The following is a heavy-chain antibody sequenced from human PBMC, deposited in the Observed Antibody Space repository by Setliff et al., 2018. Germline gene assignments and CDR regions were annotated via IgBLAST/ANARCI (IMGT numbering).Heavy chain of an antibody. Sequence: SETLSLTCTVSGASLSSGSYYWSWIRQSAGKGLEWIGRIYTSGATTYSPSLKSRVSISADTSKNQFSLNLSSVTAADTAVYYCARDNRARHYMDVWGKGTTVTVSS. D-gene: IGHD3-10*01. CDR2: IYTSGAT. J-gene: IGHJ6*03. V-gene: IGHV4-61*02. CDR1: GASLSSGSYY. CDR3: ARDNRARHYMDV.